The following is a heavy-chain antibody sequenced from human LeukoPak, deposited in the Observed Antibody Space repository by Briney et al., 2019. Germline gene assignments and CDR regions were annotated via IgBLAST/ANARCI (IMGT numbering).Heavy chain of an antibody. D-gene: IGHD3-22*01. Sequence: GGSLRLSCATSGFTFSDAWMNWVRQAPGKGLEWVGRIRRNPDGGTIDYAAPVKGRFALSRDDSKNTLYLHMSSLQTEDTAVYYSATDFYDTTWGQGTLVTVSS. CDR2: IRRNPDGGTI. CDR1: GFTFSDAW. CDR3: ATDFYDTT. J-gene: IGHJ5*02. V-gene: IGHV3-15*07.